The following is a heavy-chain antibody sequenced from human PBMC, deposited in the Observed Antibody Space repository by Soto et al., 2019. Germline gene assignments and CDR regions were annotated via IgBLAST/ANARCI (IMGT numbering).Heavy chain of an antibody. Sequence: QVQLVQSGAEVKKSGASVKVSCKPSGYSFSDYFIQWVRQAPGQGLEWVAWINPKTAATNYAKKFQGRVSLTWDTSSPTAYMERTRLRPDDTAVYYCARIKWGLNYYNGMDVWGQGTTVIVYS. CDR2: INPKTAAT. J-gene: IGHJ6*02. V-gene: IGHV1-2*02. D-gene: IGHD1-26*01. CDR1: GYSFSDYF. CDR3: ARIKWGLNYYNGMDV.